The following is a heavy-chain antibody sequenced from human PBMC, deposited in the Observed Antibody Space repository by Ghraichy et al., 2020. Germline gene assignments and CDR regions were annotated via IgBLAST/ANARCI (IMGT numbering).Heavy chain of an antibody. J-gene: IGHJ5*02. V-gene: IGHV4-59*01. D-gene: IGHD3-22*01. CDR3: ARYFYYYDSSGPVGFDP. Sequence: SETLSLTCTVSGGSISSYYWSWIRQPPGKGLEWIGYIYYSGSTNYNPSLKSRVTISVDTSKNQFSLKLSSVTAADTAVYYCARYFYYYDSSGPVGFDPWGQGTLVTVSS. CDR2: IYYSGST. CDR1: GGSISSYY.